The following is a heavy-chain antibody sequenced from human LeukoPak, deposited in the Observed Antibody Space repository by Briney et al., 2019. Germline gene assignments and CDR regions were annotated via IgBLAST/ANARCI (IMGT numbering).Heavy chain of an antibody. CDR1: GYSFTSYW. Sequence: GESLKISCKGSGYSFTSYWIGWVRQMPGKGLEWMGIIYPGDSDTRYSPSFQGQVTISADKSISTAYLQWSSLKASDTAMYYCARHRSWFGELSRGKEHFFDYWGQGTLVTVSS. V-gene: IGHV5-51*01. CDR3: ARHRSWFGELSRGKEHFFDY. J-gene: IGHJ4*02. D-gene: IGHD3-10*01. CDR2: IYPGDSDT.